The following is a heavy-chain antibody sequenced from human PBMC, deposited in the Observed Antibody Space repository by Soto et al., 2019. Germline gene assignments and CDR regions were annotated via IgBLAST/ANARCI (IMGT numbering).Heavy chain of an antibody. CDR1: GYTFTSYA. V-gene: IGHV1-3*01. J-gene: IGHJ6*02. CDR3: TRVRGRNYYYYGMDG. CDR2: LNAGNRNT. D-gene: IGHD2-21*01. Sequence: AAVKVSCQASGYTFTSYAMHWVRQAHGQRLEWMGWLNAGNRNTKYSQTFQGRVTITRDTSASTAYMERSRVGSEDTAVDYCTRVRGRNYYYYGMDGWGQGTTVTV.